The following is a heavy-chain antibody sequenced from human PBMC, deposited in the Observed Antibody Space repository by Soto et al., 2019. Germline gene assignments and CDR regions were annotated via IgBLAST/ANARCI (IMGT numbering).Heavy chain of an antibody. CDR1: GGSFSGYY. D-gene: IGHD6-13*01. CDR2: INHSGST. J-gene: IGHJ6*03. Sequence: PSETLSLTCAVYGGSFSGYYWSWFRQPPGKGLEWIGEINHSGSTNYNPSLKSRVTISVDTSKNQFSLKLSSVTAADTAVYYCARGGVEHDYYYMDVWGKGTTVT. CDR3: ARGGVEHDYYYMDV. V-gene: IGHV4-34*01.